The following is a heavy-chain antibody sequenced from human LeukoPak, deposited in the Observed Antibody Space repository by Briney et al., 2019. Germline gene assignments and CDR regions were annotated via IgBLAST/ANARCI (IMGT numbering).Heavy chain of an antibody. V-gene: IGHV1-2*02. D-gene: IGHD6-19*01. CDR2: INPNSGAT. CDR1: GYTFTGYY. J-gene: IGHJ5*02. CDR3: ARARISGWFLHRISWFDP. Sequence: ASVKVSCKASGYTFTGYYMHWVRQAPGQGLEWMGWINPNSGATNYAQSFQGRVTMTRDTSINTAYMELSRLRSDDTAVYYCARARISGWFLHRISWFDPWGQGTLVTVSS.